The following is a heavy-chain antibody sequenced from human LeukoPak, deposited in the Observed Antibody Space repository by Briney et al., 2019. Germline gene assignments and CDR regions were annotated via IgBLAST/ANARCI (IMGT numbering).Heavy chain of an antibody. CDR2: IYHSGSA. Sequence: PSETLSLTCTASGYSISSGYYWGWIRQPPGKGLEWVGSIYHSGSAYYNPSLKSRVAISVDTSKNQFSLQLSSVTAADTAVYYCASPAVAGSGYYYYYMGVWGKGTTVTVSS. CDR3: ASPAVAGSGYYYYYMGV. D-gene: IGHD6-19*01. V-gene: IGHV4-38-2*02. J-gene: IGHJ6*03. CDR1: GYSISSGYY.